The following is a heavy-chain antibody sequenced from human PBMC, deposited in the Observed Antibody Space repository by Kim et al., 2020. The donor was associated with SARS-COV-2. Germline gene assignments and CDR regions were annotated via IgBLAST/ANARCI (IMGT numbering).Heavy chain of an antibody. J-gene: IGHJ4*02. D-gene: IGHD3-3*01. V-gene: IGHV4-34*01. CDR1: GGSFSGYY. CDR2: INHSGST. Sequence: SETLSLTCAVYGGSFSGYYWSWIRQPPGKGLEWIGEINHSGSTNYNPSLKSRVTISVDTSKNQFSLKLSSVTAADTAVYYCARALSITIFGVVTNYFDYWGQGTLVTVSS. CDR3: ARALSITIFGVVTNYFDY.